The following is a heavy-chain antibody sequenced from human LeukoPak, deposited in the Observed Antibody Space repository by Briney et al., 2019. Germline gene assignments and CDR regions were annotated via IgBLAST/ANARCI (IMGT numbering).Heavy chain of an antibody. D-gene: IGHD6-13*01. CDR2: LWADGNTA. CDR1: GFTFNIFG. Sequence: GRSLRLSCAASGFTFNIFGMHWVRQVPGNGLEWVAVLWADGNTAHYADSVKGRFTISRDSSENTLYLQMNSLRSEDTAVYYCVKESAADATFHFDYWGQGTLVTVPS. J-gene: IGHJ4*02. CDR3: VKESAADATFHFDY. V-gene: IGHV3-33*06.